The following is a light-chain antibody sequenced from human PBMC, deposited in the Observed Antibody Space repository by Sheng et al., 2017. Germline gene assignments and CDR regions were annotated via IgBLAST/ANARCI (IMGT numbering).Light chain of an antibody. CDR3: QQYNNWPPRFT. V-gene: IGKV3D-15*01. CDR2: GAS. CDR1: QSVRSN. Sequence: IVMTQSPATLSVSPGERVTLSCRASQSVRSNLGWYQQKPGQAPRLLIYGASTRATGIPARFSGSGSGTEFTLTISSLQSEDFAIYYCQQYNNWPPRFTFGPGTKVDIK. J-gene: IGKJ3*01.